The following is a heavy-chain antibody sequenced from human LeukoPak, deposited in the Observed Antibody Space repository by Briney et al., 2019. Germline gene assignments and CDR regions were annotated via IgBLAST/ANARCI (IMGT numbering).Heavy chain of an antibody. Sequence: SETLSLTCAVYGGSFSGYYWSWIRQPPGKGLEWIGEINHSGSTNYNPSLKSRVTISVDKSKNQFSLKLSSVTAADTAVYFCARGPYSYDSSGAFDIWGQGTMVTVSS. D-gene: IGHD3-22*01. CDR2: INHSGST. CDR3: ARGPYSYDSSGAFDI. CDR1: GGSFSGYY. J-gene: IGHJ3*02. V-gene: IGHV4-34*01.